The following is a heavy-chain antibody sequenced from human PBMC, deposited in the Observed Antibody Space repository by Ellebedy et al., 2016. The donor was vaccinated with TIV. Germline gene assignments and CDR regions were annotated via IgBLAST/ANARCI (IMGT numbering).Heavy chain of an antibody. D-gene: IGHD5-18*01. CDR2: ISSSGSTI. Sequence: GGSLRLXXAASGFTFSSYAMSWIRQAPGKGLEWVSYISSSGSTIYYADSVKGRFTISRDNAKNSLYLQMNSLRAEDTAVYYCARERWRGYTFGFVNVNDAFDSWGQGTMVTVSS. J-gene: IGHJ3*02. CDR1: GFTFSSYA. CDR3: ARERWRGYTFGFVNVNDAFDS. V-gene: IGHV3-11*01.